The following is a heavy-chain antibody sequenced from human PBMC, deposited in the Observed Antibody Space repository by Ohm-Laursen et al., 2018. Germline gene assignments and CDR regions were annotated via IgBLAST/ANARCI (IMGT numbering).Heavy chain of an antibody. CDR2: MNPNSGNT. D-gene: IGHD2-2*01. V-gene: IGHV1-8*01. CDR3: ARANGYCSSTSCSIYYFDY. Sequence: SVKVSCKASGYTFTSYDIHWVRQATGQGLEWMGWMNPNSGNTDYAQKFQGRVTMTRDTSISTVYMELSSLRSEDTAVYYCARANGYCSSTSCSIYYFDYWGQGTLVTVSS. CDR1: GYTFTSYD. J-gene: IGHJ4*02.